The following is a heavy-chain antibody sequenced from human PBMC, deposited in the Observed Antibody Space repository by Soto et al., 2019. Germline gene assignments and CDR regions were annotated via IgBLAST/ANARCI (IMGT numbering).Heavy chain of an antibody. CDR3: ARENGKQLVARYYYGMDV. CDR2: IIPIFGTA. D-gene: IGHD6-6*01. J-gene: IGHJ6*02. Sequence: QVQLVQSGAEVKKPGSSVKVSCKASGGTFSSYAISWVRQAPGQGLEWMGGIIPIFGTANYAQKYQGRVTITSDESTSTAYMELNSLRSEHTAVYYCARENGKQLVARYYYGMDVWGQGTTVTVSS. CDR1: GGTFSSYA. V-gene: IGHV1-69*01.